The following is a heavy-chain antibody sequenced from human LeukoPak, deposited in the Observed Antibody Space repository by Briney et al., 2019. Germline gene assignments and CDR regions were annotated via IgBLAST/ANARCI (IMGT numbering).Heavy chain of an antibody. V-gene: IGHV1-2*02. J-gene: IGHJ3*02. D-gene: IGHD3-22*01. CDR1: GYTFTGDY. CDR3: ARSHSSGYIDAFDI. CDR2: INPNSGGT. Sequence: ASVKVSCKASGYTFTGDYMHWVRQAPGQGLEWMGWINPNSGGTNYAQKFQGRVTMTRDTSISTAYMELSRLRSDDTAVYYCARSHSSGYIDAFDIWGQGTMVTVSS.